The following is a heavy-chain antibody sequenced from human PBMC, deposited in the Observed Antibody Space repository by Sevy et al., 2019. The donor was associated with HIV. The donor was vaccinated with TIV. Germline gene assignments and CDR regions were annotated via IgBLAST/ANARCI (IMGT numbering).Heavy chain of an antibody. D-gene: IGHD3-9*01. CDR1: GFTFSSYA. Sequence: GGSLRLSCAASGFTFSSYAMHWVRQAPGKGLEWVAVISYDGSNKYYADSVKGRFTISRDNSKNTLYLQMNSLGAEDTAVYYCARDWVRAGYHINWFDPWGQGTLVTVSS. J-gene: IGHJ5*02. V-gene: IGHV3-30-3*01. CDR2: ISYDGSNK. CDR3: ARDWVRAGYHINWFDP.